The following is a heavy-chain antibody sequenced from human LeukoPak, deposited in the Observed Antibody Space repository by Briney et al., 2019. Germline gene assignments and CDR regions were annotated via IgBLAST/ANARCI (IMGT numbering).Heavy chain of an antibody. D-gene: IGHD2-15*01. CDR2: MNPHSGNT. V-gene: IGHV1-8*01. CDR1: GYTFTSYD. CDR3: ARAGGYCGRISCPYYFDY. Sequence: ASVKVSCKASGYTFTSYDINWVRQATGQGLEWMGCMNPHSGNTGYAQKFQGRVTMTRNTSISTVYMELSSLRSEDTAVYYCARAGGYCGRISCPYYFDYWGQGSLVAVSS. J-gene: IGHJ4*02.